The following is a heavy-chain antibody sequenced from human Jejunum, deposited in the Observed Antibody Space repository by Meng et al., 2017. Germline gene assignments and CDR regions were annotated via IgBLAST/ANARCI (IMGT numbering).Heavy chain of an antibody. D-gene: IGHD1-26*01. CDR3: ARDHMGSLDY. J-gene: IGHJ4*02. CDR1: GGSVSRAGYQ. Sequence: QVQLQESGQGRVRPSETLSLICTVPGGSVSRAGYQWGWIRQPPGKGLEWIGYASTNYNPSLKSRVTISLDTSRNQFSLSLSSVTAADTAVYYCARDHMGSLDYWGQGILVTVSS. CDR2: AST. V-gene: IGHV4-61*08.